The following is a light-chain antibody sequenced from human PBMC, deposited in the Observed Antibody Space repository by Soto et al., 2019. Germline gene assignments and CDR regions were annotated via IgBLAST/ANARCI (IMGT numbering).Light chain of an antibody. Sequence: QSALTQPASVSGSPGQSITISCTGTSSDVGGYNYVSWYQQHPGKAPKLMIYDVSNRPSGVSNRFSGSKSGNTASLTISGLQAEDEADYYCSSYTSSSTLYYVFGTGT. J-gene: IGLJ1*01. CDR3: SSYTSSSTLYYV. CDR2: DVS. CDR1: SSDVGGYNY. V-gene: IGLV2-14*01.